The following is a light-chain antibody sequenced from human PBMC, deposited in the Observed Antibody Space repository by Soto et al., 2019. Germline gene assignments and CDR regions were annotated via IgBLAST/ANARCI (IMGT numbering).Light chain of an antibody. CDR1: QSIRRY. Sequence: DIQMTQSPSSLSASVGDRVTITCRASQSIRRYLNWYQQKPGKAPKVLIYAAFSLQSGVPSRFSGSGSGTDSTLTISSLQPEDFATYYCQQSYSTPMYTFGQGTKVDIK. J-gene: IGKJ2*01. V-gene: IGKV1-39*01. CDR3: QQSYSTPMYT. CDR2: AAF.